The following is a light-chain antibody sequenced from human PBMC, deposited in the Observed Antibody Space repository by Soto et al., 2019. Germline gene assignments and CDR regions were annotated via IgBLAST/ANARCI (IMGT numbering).Light chain of an antibody. V-gene: IGKV1-9*01. CDR2: SAS. J-gene: IGKJ1*01. CDR1: QALSNY. Sequence: DIQLTESPSVLSASVGDTVTITCRASQALSNYLAWYQQKPGKAPDLLIYSASTLQSGVPSRFSGSGSGTEFTLTISSLQPDDFATYYCQHYNSYSEAFGQGTKV. CDR3: QHYNSYSEA.